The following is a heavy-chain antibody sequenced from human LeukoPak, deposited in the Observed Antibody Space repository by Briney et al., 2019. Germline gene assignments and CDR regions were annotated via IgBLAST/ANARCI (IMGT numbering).Heavy chain of an antibody. D-gene: IGHD2-2*01. CDR3: ARVPCLTTSCSPINWFDP. CDR2: MNPNSGNT. J-gene: IGHJ5*02. Sequence: GASVKVSCKASGYTFTSYDINWVRQATGQGLEWMGWMNPNSGNTGYAQKFQGRVTITRNTSISTAYMELSSLRSDDTAVYYCARVPCLTTSCSPINWFDPWGQGALVTVSS. V-gene: IGHV1-8*03. CDR1: GYTFTSYD.